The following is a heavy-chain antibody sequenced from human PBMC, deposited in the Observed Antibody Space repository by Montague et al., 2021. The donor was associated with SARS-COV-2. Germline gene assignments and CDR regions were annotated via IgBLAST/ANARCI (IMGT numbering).Heavy chain of an antibody. V-gene: IGHV4-61*01. Sequence: SETLSLTCTVSGVSVSNPYYRWSWIRQPPGKGLEWIGYIDYGGSPNYSPSLYSRVTISLDTSKNQLSLRLTSATAADTAVYYCATYRQGGSGRGYWGQGILVTVSS. CDR1: GVSVSNPYYR. J-gene: IGHJ4*02. CDR2: IDYGGSP. D-gene: IGHD3-10*01. CDR3: ATYRQGGSGRGY.